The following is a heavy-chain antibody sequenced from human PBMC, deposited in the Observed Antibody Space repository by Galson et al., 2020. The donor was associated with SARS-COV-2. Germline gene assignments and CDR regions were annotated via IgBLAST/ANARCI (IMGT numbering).Heavy chain of an antibody. CDR3: TRTYHDILTGYYLFDY. CDR1: GFTFSGSA. D-gene: IGHD3-9*01. V-gene: IGHV3-73*01. Sequence: QAGGSLRLSCVASGFTFSGSAVHWVRQAPGTGLEWIGRIRGKADSYSTLYIPSVKGRFTISRDDSANTAYLQMNSLKTEDSAVYYCTRTYHDILTGYYLFDYWGQGTLVTVSS. J-gene: IGHJ4*02. CDR2: IRGKADSYST.